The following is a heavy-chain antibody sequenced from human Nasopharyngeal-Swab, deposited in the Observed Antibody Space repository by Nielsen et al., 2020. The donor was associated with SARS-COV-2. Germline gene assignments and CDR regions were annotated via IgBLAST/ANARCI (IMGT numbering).Heavy chain of an antibody. Sequence: ASVKVSCKASGYTFTSYAMHWVRQAPGQRLEWMGWINAGNGNTKYSQKFQGRVTITRDTSASTAYMELSSLRSEDTAVYYCARDWGSTVTFNWFDPWGQGTLVTVSS. J-gene: IGHJ5*02. V-gene: IGHV1-3*01. CDR2: INAGNGNT. CDR3: ARDWGSTVTFNWFDP. CDR1: GYTFTSYA. D-gene: IGHD4-17*01.